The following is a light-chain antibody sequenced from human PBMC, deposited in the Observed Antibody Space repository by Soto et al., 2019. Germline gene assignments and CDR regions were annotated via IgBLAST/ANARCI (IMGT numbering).Light chain of an antibody. CDR1: QSLVHSDGNTY. CDR3: QQYDSSPRT. Sequence: DVVMTQSPLSLPVTLGQPASISCRSSQSLVHSDGNTYLNWFQQRPGQSPRRLIYKVSNRDSGVPDRFSGSGSGTDFTLKISRLEPEDFAVYWCQQYDSSPRTFGQGTKV. CDR2: KVS. V-gene: IGKV2-30*02. J-gene: IGKJ1*01.